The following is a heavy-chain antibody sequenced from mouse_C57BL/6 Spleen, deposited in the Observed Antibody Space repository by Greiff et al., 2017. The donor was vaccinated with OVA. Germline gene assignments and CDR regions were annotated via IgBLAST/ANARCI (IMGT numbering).Heavy chain of an antibody. D-gene: IGHD4-1*01. Sequence: VKLVESGAELARPGASVKLSCKASGYTFTSYGISWVKQRTGQGLEWIGEIYPRSGNTYYNEKFKGKATLTADKSSSTAYMELRSLTSEDSAVYFCARGAGTRGEYFDYWGQGTTLTVSS. J-gene: IGHJ2*01. CDR3: ARGAGTRGEYFDY. CDR1: GYTFTSYG. V-gene: IGHV1-81*01. CDR2: IYPRSGNT.